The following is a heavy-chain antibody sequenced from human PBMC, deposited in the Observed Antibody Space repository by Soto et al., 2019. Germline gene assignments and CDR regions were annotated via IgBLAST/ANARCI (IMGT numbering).Heavy chain of an antibody. V-gene: IGHV5-51*01. CDR3: ARLPNPIAAAPCFDY. CDR2: IYPGDSDT. Sequence: PGESLKISCKGSGYSFTSYWIGWVRQMPGKGLEWMGIIYPGDSDTRYSPSFQGQVTISADKSISTAYLQWSSLKASDTAMYYCARLPNPIAAAPCFDYWGQGTLVTVSS. CDR1: GYSFTSYW. J-gene: IGHJ4*02. D-gene: IGHD6-13*01.